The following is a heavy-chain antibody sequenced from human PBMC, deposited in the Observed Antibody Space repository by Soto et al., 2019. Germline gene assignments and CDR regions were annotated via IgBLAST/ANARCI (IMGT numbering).Heavy chain of an antibody. V-gene: IGHV3-23*01. CDR2: ISGGGSTT. D-gene: IGHD3-3*01. Sequence: DVELLESGGGLVQPGGSLRLSCAAAGLNFNPFATTWVRHAPGKGLEWVSYISGGGSTTYYAESVKGRFAISRDNFKNTLYLQMNNLGAEDTAIYYGAKLDFWSSTPDDHWGQGTLVTGSS. CDR3: AKLDFWSSTPDDH. J-gene: IGHJ4*02. CDR1: GLNFNPFA.